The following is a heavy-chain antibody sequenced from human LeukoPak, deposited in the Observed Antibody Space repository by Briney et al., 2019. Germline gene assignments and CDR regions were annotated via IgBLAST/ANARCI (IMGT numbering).Heavy chain of an antibody. CDR3: AKGSFHYDILTGYADYFDY. J-gene: IGHJ4*02. D-gene: IGHD3-9*01. Sequence: PGRSLRLSCAASGFTFSSYAMSWVRQAPGKGLEWVSAISGSGGSTYYADSVKGRFTISRDNSKNTLYLQMNSLRAEDTAVYYCAKGSFHYDILTGYADYFDYWGQGTLVTVSS. CDR1: GFTFSSYA. V-gene: IGHV3-23*01. CDR2: ISGSGGST.